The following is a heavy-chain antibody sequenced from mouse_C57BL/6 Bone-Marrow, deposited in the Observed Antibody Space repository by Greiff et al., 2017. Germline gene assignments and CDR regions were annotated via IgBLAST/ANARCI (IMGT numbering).Heavy chain of an antibody. CDR2: IYPGSGST. CDR1: GYTFTSYW. CDR3: ARPYYSNYWYFDV. J-gene: IGHJ1*03. Sequence: QVQLQQPGAELVKPGASVKMSCKASGYTFTSYWITWVKQRPGQGLEWIGDIYPGSGSTNYNETVKSKATLTVDTSSSPAYMQLSSLTSEDSAVYYCARPYYSNYWYFDVWGTGTTVTVSS. D-gene: IGHD2-5*01. V-gene: IGHV1-55*01.